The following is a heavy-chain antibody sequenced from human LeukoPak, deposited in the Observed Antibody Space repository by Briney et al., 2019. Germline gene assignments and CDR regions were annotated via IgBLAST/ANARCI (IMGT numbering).Heavy chain of an antibody. Sequence: SGGSLRLSCAASGFTFSSYAMSWVRQAPGKGLEWVSAISGSGGSTYYADSVKGRFTISRDNSKNTLYLQMNSLRAEDTAVYYCAKGTLTTVLRYFDWLLDYWGQGTLVTVSS. CDR3: AKGTLTTVLRYFDWLLDY. CDR2: ISGSGGST. J-gene: IGHJ4*02. CDR1: GFTFSSYA. V-gene: IGHV3-23*01. D-gene: IGHD3-9*01.